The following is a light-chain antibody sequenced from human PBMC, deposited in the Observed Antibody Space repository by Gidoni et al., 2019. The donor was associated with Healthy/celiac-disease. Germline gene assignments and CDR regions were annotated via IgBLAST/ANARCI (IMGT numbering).Light chain of an antibody. CDR1: QSISSY. Sequence: DIQITQSPSSLSASVGDRVTITCRASQSISSYLNWYQQKPGKAPKLLIYAASSLQSGVPSRFSGSGSGTDFTLTISSLQPEDFATYYCQQSYSTLYTFXQXTKLEIK. CDR3: QQSYSTLYT. V-gene: IGKV1-39*01. CDR2: AAS. J-gene: IGKJ2*01.